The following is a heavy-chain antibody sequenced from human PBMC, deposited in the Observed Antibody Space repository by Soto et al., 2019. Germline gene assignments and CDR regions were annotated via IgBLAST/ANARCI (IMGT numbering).Heavy chain of an antibody. CDR2: ISFDGSNK. D-gene: IGHD6-13*01. Sequence: QVQLVESGGGVVQPGRSLRLSCAASGFSFSSYAMHWVRQVPGKGLEWVAVISFDGSNKYYADSVKGRFPISRDNSKNTRYLQMNTLRAEDTALYYCARDQITSSWDEWYFDLWGRGTLLTVSS. J-gene: IGHJ2*01. V-gene: IGHV3-30-3*01. CDR3: ARDQITSSWDEWYFDL. CDR1: GFSFSSYA.